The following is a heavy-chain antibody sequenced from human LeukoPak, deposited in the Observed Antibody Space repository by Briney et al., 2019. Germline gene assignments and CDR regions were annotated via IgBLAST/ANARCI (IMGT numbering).Heavy chain of an antibody. CDR1: GTTFSRSA. CDR2: VIPILGTT. J-gene: IGHJ4*02. V-gene: IGHV1-69*05. CDR3: ARDDGSATMGFDS. Sequence: SVTVSCKASGTTFSRSAISWVRQAPGRGLEWMGGVIPILGTTNYIQKFQDRVSITTGDSTSTAYMEVTSLKSVDTAVYYCARDDGSATMGFDSWGQGTLVIVSS. D-gene: IGHD1-26*01.